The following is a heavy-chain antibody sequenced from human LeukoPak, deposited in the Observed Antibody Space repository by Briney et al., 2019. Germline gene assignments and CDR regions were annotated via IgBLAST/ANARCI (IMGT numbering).Heavy chain of an antibody. D-gene: IGHD3-10*01. CDR3: ARDLLNYYGSGSYRFDP. V-gene: IGHV3-53*05. Sequence: GGSLRLSCTVSGFTVSSNSMSWVRQAPGKGLEWVSFIYSDNTHYSDSVKGRFTISRDNSKNTLYLQMNSLRSDDTAVYYCARDLLNYYGSGSYRFDPWGQGTLVIVSS. J-gene: IGHJ5*02. CDR2: IYSDNT. CDR1: GFTVSSNS.